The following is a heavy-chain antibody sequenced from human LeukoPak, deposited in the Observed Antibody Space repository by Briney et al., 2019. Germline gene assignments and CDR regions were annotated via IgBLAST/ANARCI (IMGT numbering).Heavy chain of an antibody. CDR2: IYYSGST. V-gene: IGHV4-59*01. CDR1: GGSISSYY. J-gene: IGHJ6*02. Sequence: PSETLSLTCTVSGGSISSYYWSWIRQPPGKGLEWIGYIYYSGSTNYNPSLKSRVTISVDTSKNQFSLKLSSVTAADTAVYYCARDQESAYGDFHYYYGMDVWGQGTTVTVSS. CDR3: ARDQESAYGDFHYYYGMDV. D-gene: IGHD4-17*01.